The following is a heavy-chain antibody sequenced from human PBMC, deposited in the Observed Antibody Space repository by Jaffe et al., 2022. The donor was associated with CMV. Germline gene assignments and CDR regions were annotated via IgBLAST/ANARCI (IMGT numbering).Heavy chain of an antibody. CDR1: DGSIGTYY. Sequence: QVQLQESGPGLVKPSETLSLTCTVSDGSIGTYYWNWIRQSPGKGLEWIGYIYYTGNTDYNPSLKSRVTISLDTSKNQFSLKLYSVTTADTAVYYCTRHYYFDYWGQGIPVTVSS. V-gene: IGHV4-59*01. CDR3: TRHYYFDY. CDR2: IYYTGNT. J-gene: IGHJ4*02.